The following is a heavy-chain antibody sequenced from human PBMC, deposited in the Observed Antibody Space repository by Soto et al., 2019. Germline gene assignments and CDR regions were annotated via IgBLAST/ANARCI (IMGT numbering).Heavy chain of an antibody. Sequence: EVQLVESGGGLVQPGGSLRLSCAASGFTFSSYWMHWVRQAPGKGLVWVSRINIDGSRISYADSVRGRCTISRDNAKKTLHLEMNSLRAEDTAVYYCIRGDGDRYDGNGYLGRHWGQGSLVTVSS. V-gene: IGHV3-74*01. CDR1: GFTFSSYW. D-gene: IGHD3-22*01. CDR2: INIDGSRI. J-gene: IGHJ4*02. CDR3: IRGDGDRYDGNGYLGRH.